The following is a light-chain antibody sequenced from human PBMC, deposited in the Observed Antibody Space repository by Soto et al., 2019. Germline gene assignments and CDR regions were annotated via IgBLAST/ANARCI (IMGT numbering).Light chain of an antibody. CDR3: ISYTTTDTLI. Sequence: QSALTQPASVSASPGQSITISCAGTSSDVGAYDYVSWYQQDPGKVPKLIIFDVSGRPSGISDRFSGSKSGNTASLTISGLQPEDEADYYCISYTTTDTLIFGGGTKLTVL. CDR2: DVS. V-gene: IGLV2-14*01. J-gene: IGLJ2*01. CDR1: SSDVGAYDY.